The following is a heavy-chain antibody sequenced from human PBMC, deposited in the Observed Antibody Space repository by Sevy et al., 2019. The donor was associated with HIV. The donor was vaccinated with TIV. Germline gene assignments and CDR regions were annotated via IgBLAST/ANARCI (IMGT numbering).Heavy chain of an antibody. D-gene: IGHD3-10*01. CDR2: IRSSSSYI. CDR1: GFTFSSYS. V-gene: IGHV3-21*03. Sequence: GGSLRLSCAASGFTFSSYSMNWVRQAPGKGLEWVSSIRSSSSYIYYEDSVKGRFTISRDNAKNSLYLQMNSLRAEDTAVYYCAREPGGGFGELTHFPLDYWGQGTLVTVSS. CDR3: AREPGGGFGELTHFPLDY. J-gene: IGHJ4*02.